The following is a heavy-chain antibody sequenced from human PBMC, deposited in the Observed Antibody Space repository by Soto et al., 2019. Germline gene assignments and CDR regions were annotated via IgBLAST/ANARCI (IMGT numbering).Heavy chain of an antibody. V-gene: IGHV3-23*01. CDR1: GFDFSSNS. D-gene: IGHD3-10*01. CDR3: TKWSGFGDA. Sequence: EVQLLESGGGLVQPGGSLRLSCAASGFDFSSNSMTWVRQAPGKGLEWVSGISATGDKTFYLYSVRGRFTVSRDIYKNIFYLNMRSLRAEDTAVYDCTKWSGFGDAWGQGTLVTVSS. CDR2: ISATGDKT. J-gene: IGHJ5*02.